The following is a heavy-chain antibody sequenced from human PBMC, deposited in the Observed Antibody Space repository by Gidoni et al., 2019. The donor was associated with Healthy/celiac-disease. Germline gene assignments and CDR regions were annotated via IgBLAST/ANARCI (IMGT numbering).Heavy chain of an antibody. J-gene: IGHJ6*02. CDR1: GYSLTSYW. CDR2: IYPGDSDT. Sequence: EVQLVQSGAEVKKPGESLKISCKGSGYSLTSYWTGGVRQMPGKGLEWMWIIYPGDSDTRYSPSFQGQVTISADKSISTAYLQWSSLKASDTAMYYCARPNSGSYGGGYYYGMDVWGQGTTVTVSS. V-gene: IGHV5-51*01. D-gene: IGHD1-26*01. CDR3: ARPNSGSYGGGYYYGMDV.